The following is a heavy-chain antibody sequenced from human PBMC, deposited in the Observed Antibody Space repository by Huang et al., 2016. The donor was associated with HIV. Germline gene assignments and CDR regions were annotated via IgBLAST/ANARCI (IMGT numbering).Heavy chain of an antibody. CDR3: ARLAYCAGDCYSGHYYFDY. D-gene: IGHD2-21*02. Sequence: QLQLQESGPGLVKPSETLSLTCTVSGGSISSGGYYWGWIRQPPGKGLQGIAKSYYSGRTYYNPSLKSRVTISVDTSKNKFSLRLSSVTAADTAVYYCARLAYCAGDCYSGHYYFDYWGQGTLVTVSS. V-gene: IGHV4-39*01. CDR2: SYYSGRT. CDR1: GGSISSGGYY. J-gene: IGHJ4*02.